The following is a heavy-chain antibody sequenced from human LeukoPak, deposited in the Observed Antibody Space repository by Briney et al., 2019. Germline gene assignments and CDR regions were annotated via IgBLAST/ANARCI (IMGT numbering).Heavy chain of an antibody. J-gene: IGHJ4*02. CDR2: INPNSGGT. Sequence: ASVKVSCKASGYTFTGYYMHWVRQAPGQGLEWMGWINPNSGGTNYAQKFQGRVTITRDTSASTAYMELSSLRSEDMAVYYCARGVRSQGARRGYSYGLNTHPWFDYWGQGTLVTVSS. CDR3: ARGVRSQGARRGYSYGLNTHPWFDY. V-gene: IGHV1-2*02. D-gene: IGHD5-18*01. CDR1: GYTFTGYY.